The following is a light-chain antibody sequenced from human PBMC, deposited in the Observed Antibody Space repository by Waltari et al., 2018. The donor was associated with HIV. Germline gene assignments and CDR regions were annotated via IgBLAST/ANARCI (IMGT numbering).Light chain of an antibody. V-gene: IGKV1-12*01. Sequence: DILMTQSPSSVSASLGDRVTITCRASQGIAGWLAWYQQKPGKAPKLLIYAASSLASGVPSRFSGSGSGTDFSLTISSLQPEDCAAYYCQQANSFPLSFGGGTKVEIK. CDR1: QGIAGW. J-gene: IGKJ4*01. CDR3: QQANSFPLS. CDR2: AAS.